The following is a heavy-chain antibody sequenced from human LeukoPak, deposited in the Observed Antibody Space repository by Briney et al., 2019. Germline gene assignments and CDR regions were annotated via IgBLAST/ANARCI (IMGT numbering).Heavy chain of an antibody. CDR1: GFTFSSYG. V-gene: IGHV3-30*18. D-gene: IGHD2-15*01. CDR3: AKNGDRGAYCSGGSCYPYYYYYMDV. J-gene: IGHJ6*03. CDR2: ISYDGSNK. Sequence: PGGSLRLSCAASGFTFSSYGMHWVRQAPGKGLEWVAVISYDGSNKYNADSVKGRFTISRDNSKNTLYLQMNSLRAADTAVYYCAKNGDRGAYCSGGSCYPYYYYYMDVWGKGTTVTISS.